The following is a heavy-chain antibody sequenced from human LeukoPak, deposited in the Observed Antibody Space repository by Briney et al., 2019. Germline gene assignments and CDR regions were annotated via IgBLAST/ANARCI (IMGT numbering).Heavy chain of an antibody. V-gene: IGHV4-34*01. CDR1: GGSFSGYY. CDR2: INHSGST. CDR3: ARGPKRITMIVVVITTPFDY. J-gene: IGHJ4*02. Sequence: PSETLSLTCAVYGGSFSGYYWSWIRQPPGKGLEWIGEINHSGSTNYDPSLKSRVTISVDTSKNQFSLKLSSVTAADTAVYYCARGPKRITMIVVVITTPFDYWGQGTLVTVSS. D-gene: IGHD3-22*01.